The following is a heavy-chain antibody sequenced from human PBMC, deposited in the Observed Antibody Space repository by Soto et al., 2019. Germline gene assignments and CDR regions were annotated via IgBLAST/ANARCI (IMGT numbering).Heavy chain of an antibody. V-gene: IGHV3-64*01. CDR3: SREGMSRPRWVFHY. D-gene: IGHD3-10*01. Sequence: EVQLVESGGGLVQPGGSLRLSCAASGFTFGSYPMHWVRQAPGKGLEYVSAISTNGDSTFYANSVKGRFTISRDNSKNTLYLQMGSLRAEDMGVYYCSREGMSRPRWVFHYLGQGTLVTASS. CDR2: ISTNGDST. J-gene: IGHJ4*02. CDR1: GFTFGSYP.